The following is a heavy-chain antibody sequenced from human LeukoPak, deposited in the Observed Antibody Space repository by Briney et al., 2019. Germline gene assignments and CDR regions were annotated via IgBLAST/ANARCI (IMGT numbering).Heavy chain of an antibody. J-gene: IGHJ4*02. Sequence: GGSLTLPCAASGFTFRSYRVHWLRQAPGKGLEWVAVISYDGSNKYYADSVKGRFTISRDNSKNTLYLQMNSLRAEDTAVYYCAKDHLRYDILTGCDYWGQGTLVTVSS. V-gene: IGHV3-30*18. CDR3: AKDHLRYDILTGCDY. CDR1: GFTFRSYR. CDR2: ISYDGSNK. D-gene: IGHD3-9*01.